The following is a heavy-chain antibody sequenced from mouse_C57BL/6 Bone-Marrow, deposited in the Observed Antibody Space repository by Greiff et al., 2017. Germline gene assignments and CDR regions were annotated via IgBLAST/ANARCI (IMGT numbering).Heavy chain of an antibody. V-gene: IGHV1-69*01. Sequence: VQLQQPGAELVMPGASVKLSCKASGYTFTSYWMHWVKQRPGQGLEWIGEIDPSDSYTNYNQKFKGKSTLTVDKSSSTAYMQLSSLTSEDSAVYYCARRGITTVVAYCCIDFWGKGTSVTVSS. CDR2: IDPSDSYT. D-gene: IGHD1-1*01. J-gene: IGHJ1*03. CDR3: ARRGITTVVAYCCIDF. CDR1: GYTFTSYW.